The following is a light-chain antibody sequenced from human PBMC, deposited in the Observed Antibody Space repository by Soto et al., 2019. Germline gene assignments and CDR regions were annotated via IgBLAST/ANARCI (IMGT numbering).Light chain of an antibody. J-gene: IGKJ1*01. CDR1: QTVAHNS. V-gene: IGKV3-20*01. CDR2: GTS. CDR3: QQYVTTPRT. Sequence: EIVLTQSPGILSLSPGARATLSCTASQTVAHNSLAWYQQRPGQAPRLLIYGTSTRATGNSDRFSGSGSGTAFTLTISRLEPEDFAVYYCQQYVTTPRTFGQGTKVEFK.